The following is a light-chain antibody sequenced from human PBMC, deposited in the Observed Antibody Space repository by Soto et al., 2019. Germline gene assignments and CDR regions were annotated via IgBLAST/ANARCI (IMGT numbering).Light chain of an antibody. CDR2: DVS. V-gene: IGLV2-14*01. J-gene: IGLJ1*01. CDR3: SSYTSSRTYV. Sequence: QSALAQPASVSGSPGQSITISCTGTSSDVGAYSYVSWYQQHPGKAPKLIIYDVSDRPPGISNRFSGSKSDNTASLTISGLQAEDEAEYYCSSYTSSRTYVFGTGTKVTVL. CDR1: SSDVGAYSY.